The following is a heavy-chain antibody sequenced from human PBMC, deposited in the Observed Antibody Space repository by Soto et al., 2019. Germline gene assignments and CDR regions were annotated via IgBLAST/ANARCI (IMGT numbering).Heavy chain of an antibody. CDR3: AKDLWGSSPIYGMDV. CDR1: GFTFSSYG. J-gene: IGHJ6*02. V-gene: IGHV3-30*18. Sequence: QVQLVESGGGVVQPGRSLRLSCAASGFTFSSYGMHWVRQAPGKGLEWVAVITYDGRNKYYADSVKGRFTISRDNSKKSVYLQMNSLRAEDAAVYYCAKDLWGSSPIYGMDVWGQGTTVNVSS. D-gene: IGHD6-6*01. CDR2: ITYDGRNK.